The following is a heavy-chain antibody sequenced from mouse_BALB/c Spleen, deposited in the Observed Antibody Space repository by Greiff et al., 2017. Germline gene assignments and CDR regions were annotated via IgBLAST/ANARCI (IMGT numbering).Heavy chain of an antibody. CDR2: IWAGGST. Sequence: VKLKESGPGLVAPSQSLSITCTVSGFSLTSYGVHWVRQPPGKGLEWLGVIWAGGSTNYNSALMSRLSISKDNSKSQVFLKMNSLQTDDTAMYYCAREKYGNYPYYFDYWGQGTTLTVSS. CDR3: AREKYGNYPYYFDY. D-gene: IGHD2-10*02. CDR1: GFSLTSYG. J-gene: IGHJ2*01. V-gene: IGHV2-9*02.